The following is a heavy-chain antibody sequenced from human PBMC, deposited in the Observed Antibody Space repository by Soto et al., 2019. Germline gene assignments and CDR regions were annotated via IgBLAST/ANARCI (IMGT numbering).Heavy chain of an antibody. CDR1: GYTFTRYA. V-gene: IGHV1-3*01. CDR3: ATGKELGWEQLPQDY. CDR2: INAGNGNT. D-gene: IGHD1-26*01. J-gene: IGHJ4*02. Sequence: ASVKVSCKASGYTFTRYAMHWVRQAPGQRLEWMGWINAGNGNTKYSQKFQGRVTITRDTSASTAYMELSSLRSEDTAVYYCATGKELGWEQLPQDYWGQGTLVTVSS.